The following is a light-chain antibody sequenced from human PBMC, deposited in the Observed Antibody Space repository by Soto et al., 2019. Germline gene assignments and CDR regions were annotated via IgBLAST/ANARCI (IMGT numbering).Light chain of an antibody. CDR3: FLRGYWPST. CDR1: QSVSSL. CDR2: DAS. Sequence: EIVLTQSPVTLSLSAGERAALSCRASQSVSSLLAWYQKKPGQAPRLLIYDASNRATGIPARFSGNGSGTDDTRIIGRLEPDNFAIYYIFLRGYWPSTVCPGTTGEIK. J-gene: IGKJ3*01. V-gene: IGKV3-11*01.